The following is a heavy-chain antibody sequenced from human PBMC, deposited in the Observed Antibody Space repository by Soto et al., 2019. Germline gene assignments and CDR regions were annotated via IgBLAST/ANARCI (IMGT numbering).Heavy chain of an antibody. J-gene: IGHJ3*02. CDR1: GGSFSGYY. Sequence: SETLSLTCAVYGGSFSGYYWSWIRQPPGKGLEWIGEINHSGSTNYNPSLKSRVTISVDTSKNQFSLKLSSVTAADTAVYYCGFGRFPSPVFDIWGHGTLVT. V-gene: IGHV4-34*01. D-gene: IGHD3-10*01. CDR2: INHSGST. CDR3: GFGRFPSPVFDI.